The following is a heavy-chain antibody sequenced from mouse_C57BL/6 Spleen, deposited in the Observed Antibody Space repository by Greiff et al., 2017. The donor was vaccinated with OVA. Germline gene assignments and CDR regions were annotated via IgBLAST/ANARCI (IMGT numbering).Heavy chain of an antibody. CDR1: GYTFTSYW. J-gene: IGHJ1*03. Sequence: VQLQQPGAELVKPGASVKMSCKASGYTFTSYWITWVKQRPGQGLEWIGDIYPGSGSTNYNEKFKSKATLTVDTSSSTAYMQLSSLTSEDSAVYYCARDYGSSLNWYFDVWGTGTTVTVSS. V-gene: IGHV1-55*01. CDR3: ARDYGSSLNWYFDV. CDR2: IYPGSGST. D-gene: IGHD1-1*01.